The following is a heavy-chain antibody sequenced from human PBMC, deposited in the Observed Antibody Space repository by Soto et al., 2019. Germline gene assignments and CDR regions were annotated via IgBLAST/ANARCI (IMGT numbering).Heavy chain of an antibody. J-gene: IGHJ4*02. D-gene: IGHD1-1*01. V-gene: IGHV3-53*01. CDR3: AKGFNWNRVDS. CDR1: GFTVINTY. CDR2: IYGGGST. Sequence: RGSLRPSCEVSGFTVINTYIICIRQAPGKWLEWVSIIYGGGSTYYTDSVKGRFTISKDNSKNTVSLQMNSLRAEDTALYYCAKGFNWNRVDSWGQGTPVTVSS.